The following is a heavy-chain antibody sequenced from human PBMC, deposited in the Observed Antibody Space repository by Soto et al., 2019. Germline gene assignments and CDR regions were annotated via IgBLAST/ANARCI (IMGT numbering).Heavy chain of an antibody. J-gene: IGHJ6*02. Sequence: EVQLVESGGGLVQPGGSLRLSCAASGFTFSSYDMHWVRQATGKGLEWVSAIGTAGDTYYPGSVKGRFTVSRENAKNSLYLQMNSLRAEDTAVYYCARVLGANTVHYYYGMDVWGQGTTVTVSS. D-gene: IGHD3-16*01. CDR3: ARVLGANTVHYYYGMDV. V-gene: IGHV3-13*01. CDR1: GFTFSSYD. CDR2: IGTAGDT.